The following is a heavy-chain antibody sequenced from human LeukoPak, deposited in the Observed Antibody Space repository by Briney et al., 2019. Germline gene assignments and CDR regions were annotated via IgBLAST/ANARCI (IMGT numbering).Heavy chain of an antibody. V-gene: IGHV3-21*01. Sequence: PGGSLRLSCAPSGFTFSSYSMHWVRQAPGKGLEWVSSISSSSSYIYYADSVKGRFTISRDNAKNSLYLQMNSLRAEDTAVYYCARDPPYSSGWYLAQYFDYWGQGTLVTVSS. CDR1: GFTFSSYS. D-gene: IGHD6-19*01. CDR3: ARDPPYSSGWYLAQYFDY. CDR2: ISSSSSYI. J-gene: IGHJ4*02.